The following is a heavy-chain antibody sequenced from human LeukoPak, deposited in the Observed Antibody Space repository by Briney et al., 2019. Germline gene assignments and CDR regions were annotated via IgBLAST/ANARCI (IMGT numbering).Heavy chain of an antibody. V-gene: IGHV1-2*06. D-gene: IGHD1-26*01. Sequence: GASVNVSCKAPGYTFTGYYMHWVRQAPGQGLEWMGRINPNNGGTNYAQKFQGRVTMTGDTSISTAYMELSSLRSDDTAVYYCTRESGSYHGNDYWGQGTLVTVSS. CDR2: INPNNGGT. CDR1: GYTFTGYY. CDR3: TRESGSYHGNDY. J-gene: IGHJ4*02.